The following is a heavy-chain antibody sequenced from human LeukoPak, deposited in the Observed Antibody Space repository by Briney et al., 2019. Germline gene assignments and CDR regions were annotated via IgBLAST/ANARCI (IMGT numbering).Heavy chain of an antibody. V-gene: IGHV3-7*01. Sequence: GGSLRLSCAASGFSFSRHWMSWVRQAPGKELEWVANMQIDGSKKYYVDSVKGRFIVSRDNTMNSLYLQMNSLRAEDTAMYYCAREFPDSTATGPAFDSWGQGTMVTVSS. J-gene: IGHJ3*01. D-gene: IGHD6-13*01. CDR2: MQIDGSKK. CDR1: GFSFSRHW. CDR3: AREFPDSTATGPAFDS.